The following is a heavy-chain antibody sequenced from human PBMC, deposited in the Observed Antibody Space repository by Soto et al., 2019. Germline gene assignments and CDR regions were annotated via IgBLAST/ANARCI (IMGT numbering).Heavy chain of an antibody. CDR1: GFTFSRYA. CDR2: ITGGGGDT. CDR3: ARPLTGYQLPL. J-gene: IGHJ4*02. V-gene: IGHV3-23*01. Sequence: PGGSLRLSCAASGFTFSRYAMSWVRQDPAKGLEWFSAITGGGGDTYYADSVKGRFTISRDNSNNMLYLQMNSLRAEDTAVYYCARPLTGYQLPLWGQGTLVTVSS. D-gene: IGHD2-2*01.